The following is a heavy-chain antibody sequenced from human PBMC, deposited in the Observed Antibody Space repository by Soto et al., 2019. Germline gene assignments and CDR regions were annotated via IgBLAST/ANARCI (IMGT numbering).Heavy chain of an antibody. CDR2: IMSKTDGETT. V-gene: IGHV3-15*01. Sequence: PGGSLRLSXAASGFTLSNTWMTWVRPAQGKGLEWVGRIMSKTDGETTDYAAPANGSFIISRDDSEHTLYLQMNSLTSEDSAVYYCTIAVDYWGQGALGTVSS. CDR1: GFTLSNTW. CDR3: TIAVDY. J-gene: IGHJ4*02.